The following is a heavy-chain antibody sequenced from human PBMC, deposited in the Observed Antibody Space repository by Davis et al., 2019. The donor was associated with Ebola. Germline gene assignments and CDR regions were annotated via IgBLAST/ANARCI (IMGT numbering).Heavy chain of an antibody. J-gene: IGHJ4*02. D-gene: IGHD2-2*01. Sequence: ASVKVSCKASGYTFTSYGISWVRQAPGQGLEWMGWISAYNGNTNYAQKLQGRVTMTTDTSTSTAYMELRSLRSEDTAVYYCAREEKDIVVVPAAGGDYWGQGTLVTVSS. CDR3: AREEKDIVVVPAAGGDY. V-gene: IGHV1-18*04. CDR2: ISAYNGNT. CDR1: GYTFTSYG.